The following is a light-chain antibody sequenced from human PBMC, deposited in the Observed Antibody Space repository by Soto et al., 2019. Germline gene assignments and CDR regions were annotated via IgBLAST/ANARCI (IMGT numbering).Light chain of an antibody. Sequence: EIVLTQSPATLSLSPGERATLSCRASQRVSSYLAWYQQKPGQAPRLLIYDASNRATGIPARFSGSGSGTDVTLTIRSLEPEEFAVYYWQQRSNWPRETFGQGTKLEIK. CDR1: QRVSSY. CDR3: QQRSNWPRET. CDR2: DAS. J-gene: IGKJ2*01. V-gene: IGKV3-11*01.